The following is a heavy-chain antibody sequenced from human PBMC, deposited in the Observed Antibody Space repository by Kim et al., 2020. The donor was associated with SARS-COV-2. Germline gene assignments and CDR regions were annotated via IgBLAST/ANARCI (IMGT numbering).Heavy chain of an antibody. CDR3: AKDARSSGSYYNSGFADY. V-gene: IGHV3-23*01. J-gene: IGHJ4*02. D-gene: IGHD3-10*01. Sequence: KGRFTISRDNSKNTLYLQMNSLRAEDTAVYYCAKDARSSGSYYNSGFADYWGQGTLVTVSS.